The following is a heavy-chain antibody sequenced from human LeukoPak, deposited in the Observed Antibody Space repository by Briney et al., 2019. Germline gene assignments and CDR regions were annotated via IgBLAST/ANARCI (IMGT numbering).Heavy chain of an antibody. D-gene: IGHD2-15*01. CDR2: IIPIFGTA. V-gene: IGHV1-69*13. CDR1: GGTFSSYA. CDR3: ARTGDCSSGSCHENNWFDP. Sequence: ASVKVSCKASGGTFSSYAISWVRQAPGQGLEWMGGIIPIFGTANYAQKFQGRVTITADESTSTAYMELSSLRSEDTAVYYCARTGDCSSGSCHENNWFDPWGQGTLVTVSS. J-gene: IGHJ5*02.